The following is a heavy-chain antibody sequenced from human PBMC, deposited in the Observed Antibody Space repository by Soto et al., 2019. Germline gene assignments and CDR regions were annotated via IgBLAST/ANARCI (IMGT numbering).Heavy chain of an antibody. V-gene: IGHV1-69*06. D-gene: IGHD2-21*02. CDR3: ANSPRAYCGGDCYARLYYYYGMDV. J-gene: IGHJ6*02. CDR1: GGTFSSYA. CDR2: IIPIFGTA. Sequence: SVKVSCQASGGTFSSYAISWVRQAPGQGLEWMGGIIPIFGTANYAQKFQGRVTITADKSTSTAYMELSSLRSEDAAVYYCANSPRAYCGGDCYARLYYYYGMDVWGQGTTVTVS.